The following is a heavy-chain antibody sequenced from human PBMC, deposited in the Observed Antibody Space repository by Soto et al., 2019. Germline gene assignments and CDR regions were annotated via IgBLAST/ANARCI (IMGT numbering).Heavy chain of an antibody. D-gene: IGHD3-9*01. J-gene: IGHJ4*01. CDR1: GFPFADYA. V-gene: IGHV3-49*03. CDR2: IRSKAYGGTT. Sequence: GGSLRLSCTASGFPFADYAMSWFRPAPGKGLEWVGFIRSKAYGGTTEYAASVKGRFTISRDDSKSIAYLQMNSLKTEDTGVYYCTTDSHLSTTFVRFDYWGHGTPVTVSS. CDR3: TTDSHLSTTFVRFDY.